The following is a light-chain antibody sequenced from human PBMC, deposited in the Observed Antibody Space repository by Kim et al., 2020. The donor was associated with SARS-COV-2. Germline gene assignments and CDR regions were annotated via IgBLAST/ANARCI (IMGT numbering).Light chain of an antibody. CDR2: YDS. Sequence: APGKTAWITCGGNNIGSESVLWYRQKPGQAPVLVIYYDSDRPSGIPERFSGSNSGNTATLTISRVEGGDEADYYCQVWDSSSDHPVFGGGTQLTVL. CDR1: NIGSES. V-gene: IGLV3-21*04. CDR3: QVWDSSSDHPV. J-gene: IGLJ2*01.